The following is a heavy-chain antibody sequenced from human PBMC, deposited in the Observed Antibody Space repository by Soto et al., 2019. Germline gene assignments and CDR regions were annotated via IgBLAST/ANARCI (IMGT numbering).Heavy chain of an antibody. CDR1: GFTFSSYS. D-gene: IGHD3-3*01. CDR2: ISSSSSYI. CDR3: ARDDFTIFGVVKPEFDY. V-gene: IGHV3-21*01. Sequence: EVQLVESGGGLVKPGGSLRLSCAASGFTFSSYSMNWVRQAPGKGLEWVSSISSSSSYIYYADSVKGRFTISRDNAKNSLYLQMNSLRAEDTAVYYCARDDFTIFGVVKPEFDYWGQGTLVTVSS. J-gene: IGHJ4*02.